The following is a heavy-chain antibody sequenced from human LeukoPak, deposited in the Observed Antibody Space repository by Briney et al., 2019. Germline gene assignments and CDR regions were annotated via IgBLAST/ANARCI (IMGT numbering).Heavy chain of an antibody. CDR3: ARVGIRYSGSYGADFFDY. Sequence: SETLSLTCTVSGGSISSGGYYWSWIRQPPGKGLEWIVYIYHSGSTYYNPSLKSRVTISVDRSKNQFSLKLSSVTAADTAVYYCARVGIRYSGSYGADFFDYWGQGTLVTVSS. D-gene: IGHD1-26*01. J-gene: IGHJ4*02. CDR2: IYHSGST. V-gene: IGHV4-30-2*01. CDR1: GGSISSGGYY.